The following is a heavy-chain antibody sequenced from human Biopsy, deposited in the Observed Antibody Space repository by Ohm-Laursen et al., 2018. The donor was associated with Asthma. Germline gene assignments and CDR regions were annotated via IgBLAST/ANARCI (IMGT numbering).Heavy chain of an antibody. J-gene: IGHJ5*02. D-gene: IGHD6-19*01. CDR1: GASIKTDDHY. V-gene: IGHV4-30-4*01. CDR2: IHCSGST. Sequence: PSETLSLTCTVSGASIKTDDHYWSWLRQPPGKGLEWFGFIHCSGSTSYNPSLKGGVTISVDTSKNQFSLKLSSVTAADTAVYYCARASVAASSNWFDPWGQGTLVTVSS. CDR3: ARASVAASSNWFDP.